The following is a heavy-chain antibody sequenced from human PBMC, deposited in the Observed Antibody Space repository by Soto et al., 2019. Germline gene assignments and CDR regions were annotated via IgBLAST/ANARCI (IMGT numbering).Heavy chain of an antibody. V-gene: IGHV3-7*01. CDR2: IRKDGSAQ. CDR3: ARDVGLHRLDS. J-gene: IGHJ5*01. Sequence: EVQLVESGGVLVQPGGSLRLSCAASGFTFSSYWMTWVRQAPGEGLEWVAKIRKDGSAQYYVDSVKGRFIISRDNAKDSLYLTMNNLRVEDTAVYYCARDVGLHRLDSWGQGTLVTVSP. CDR1: GFTFSSYW. D-gene: IGHD1-26*01.